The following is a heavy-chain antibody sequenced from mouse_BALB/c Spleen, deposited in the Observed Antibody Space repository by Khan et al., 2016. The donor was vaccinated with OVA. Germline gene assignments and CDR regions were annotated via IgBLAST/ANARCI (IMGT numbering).Heavy chain of an antibody. CDR2: ISYSGST. V-gene: IGHV3-2*02. D-gene: IGHD1-1*01. J-gene: IGHJ4*01. CDR3: ARKNYYGYAVDH. Sequence: EVKLLESGPGLVKPSQSLSLTCTVTGYSITTNYAWDWIRQFPGNKLEWMGYISYSGSTSYNPSLKSRISITRDTSKNQFFLQLNSVTTEDTATDYCARKNYYGYAVDHWGQGTSVTVSS. CDR1: GYSITTNYA.